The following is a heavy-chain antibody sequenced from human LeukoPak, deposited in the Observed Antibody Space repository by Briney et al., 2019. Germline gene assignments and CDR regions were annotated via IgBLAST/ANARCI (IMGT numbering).Heavy chain of an antibody. J-gene: IGHJ4*02. CDR2: VRSKDYGGTT. CDR3: TRTYCSSTSCYENY. D-gene: IGHD2-2*01. Sequence: GRSLRLSCTASGFTFGDYAMSWVRQAPGKGRVWVGFVRSKDYGGTTEYAASVKGRSTISRDDSKTIAYLQMNSLKTEDTAVYYCTRTYCSSTSCYENYWGQGTLVTVSS. CDR1: GFTFGDYA. V-gene: IGHV3-49*04.